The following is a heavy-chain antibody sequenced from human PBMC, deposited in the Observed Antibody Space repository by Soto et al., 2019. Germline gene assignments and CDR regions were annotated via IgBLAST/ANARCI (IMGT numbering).Heavy chain of an antibody. D-gene: IGHD2-15*01. CDR2: INHSGST. J-gene: IGHJ5*02. Sequence: SETLSLTCAVYGGSFSGYYWSWIRQPPGKGLEWIGEINHSGSTNYNPSLKSRVTISVDTSKNQFSLKLSSVTAADTAVYYCARGTHSIVVVVADPSEWFDTWGQGTLVTVSS. V-gene: IGHV4-34*01. CDR1: GGSFSGYY. CDR3: ARGTHSIVVVVADPSEWFDT.